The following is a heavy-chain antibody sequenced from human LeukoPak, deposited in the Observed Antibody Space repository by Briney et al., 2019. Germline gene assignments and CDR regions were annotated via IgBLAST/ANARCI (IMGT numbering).Heavy chain of an antibody. CDR2: ISYDGSNK. D-gene: IGHD3-22*01. Sequence: PGGSLRLSCAASGFTFSSYAMHWVRQAPGKGLEWVAVISYDGSNKYYADSVKGRFTISRDNSKNTLYLQMNSLRAEDTAVYYCAREALTDMIVVASYFDYWGQGTLVTVSS. CDR1: GFTFSSYA. J-gene: IGHJ4*02. CDR3: AREALTDMIVVASYFDY. V-gene: IGHV3-30-3*01.